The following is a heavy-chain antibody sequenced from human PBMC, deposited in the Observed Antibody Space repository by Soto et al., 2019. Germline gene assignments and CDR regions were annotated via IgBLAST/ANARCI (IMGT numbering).Heavy chain of an antibody. CDR3: AHCTLHAYGDYDPGTSHVFDS. V-gene: IGHV2-5*02. Sequence: QITLKESGPSPVKPTQTLTVTCTFSGFSLSNSGVGVAWIRQPPGKALEWLALIYGDNDKRYSPSLKTRLTITKDTSNNLVVLTMTDMDPVDTATYSCAHCTLHAYGDYDPGTSHVFDSWGQGTLVTVSS. D-gene: IGHD4-17*01. CDR1: GFSLSNSGVG. CDR2: IYGDNDK. J-gene: IGHJ4*02.